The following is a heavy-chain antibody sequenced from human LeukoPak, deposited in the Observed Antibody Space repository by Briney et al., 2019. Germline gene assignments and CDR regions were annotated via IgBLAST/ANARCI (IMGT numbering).Heavy chain of an antibody. Sequence: PGGSLRLSCAASGFTVSSNYMSWVRQAPGKGLEWVSVIYSGGSTYYADSVKDRFTISRDNSKNTLYLQMNSLRAEDTAVYYCARAVGSGWSYFDYWSQGTLVTVSS. CDR3: ARAVGSGWSYFDY. D-gene: IGHD6-19*01. CDR1: GFTVSSNY. V-gene: IGHV3-66*01. CDR2: IYSGGST. J-gene: IGHJ4*02.